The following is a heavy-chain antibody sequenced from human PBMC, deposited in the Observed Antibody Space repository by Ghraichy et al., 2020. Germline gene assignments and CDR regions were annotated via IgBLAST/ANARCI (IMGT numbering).Heavy chain of an antibody. CDR1: GFTFSNAW. D-gene: IGHD1-26*01. CDR3: TTRSFRSTFIDY. Sequence: LSLTCAASGFTFSNAWMSWVRQAPGKGLEWVGRIKSKTDGGTTDYAAPVKGRFTISRDDSKNTLYLQMNSLKTEDTAVYYCTTRSFRSTFIDYWGQGTLVTVSS. V-gene: IGHV3-15*01. CDR2: IKSKTDGGTT. J-gene: IGHJ4*02.